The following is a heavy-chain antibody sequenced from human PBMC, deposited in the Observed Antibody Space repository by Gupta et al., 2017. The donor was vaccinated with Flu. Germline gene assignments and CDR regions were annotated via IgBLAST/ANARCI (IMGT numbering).Heavy chain of an antibody. D-gene: IGHD2-15*01. CDR3: ARGYCSGGSCYSNYYYGMDV. J-gene: IGHJ6*02. CDR2: INPSGSST. V-gene: IGHV1-46*01. Sequence: MHWVRQAPGQGLEWMGIINPSGSSTSYAQKFQGRVTMTRDTSTSTVYMELSSLRSEDTAVYYCARGYCSGGSCYSNYYYGMDVWGQGTTVTGSS.